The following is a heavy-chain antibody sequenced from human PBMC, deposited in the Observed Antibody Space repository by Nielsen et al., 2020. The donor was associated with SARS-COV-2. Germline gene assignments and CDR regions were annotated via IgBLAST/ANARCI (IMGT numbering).Heavy chain of an antibody. CDR3: ARDLTGGSGP. V-gene: IGHV3-23*01. Sequence: GESLKISCAASGFTFSAYAMNWVRQAPGKGLEWISSITGSTGKTYYADSVKGRFTISRDNSRNTLYLQMNNLRVEDTAMYYCARDLTGGSGPWGQGTLVTVSS. J-gene: IGHJ4*02. CDR1: GFTFSAYA. CDR2: ITGSTGKT. D-gene: IGHD3-10*01.